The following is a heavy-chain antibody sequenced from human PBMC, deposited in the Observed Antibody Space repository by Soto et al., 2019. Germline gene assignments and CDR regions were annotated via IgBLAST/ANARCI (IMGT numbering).Heavy chain of an antibody. CDR3: AKEGGDYNYYYLDV. J-gene: IGHJ6*03. CDR1: GFTFSSCA. D-gene: IGHD4-17*01. CDR2: VSGGADYT. V-gene: IGHV3-23*01. Sequence: EVHLLESGGGLVQPGGSLRLSCAASGFTFSSCAMTWVRQAPGKGLEWVSEVSGGADYTYYADSVKGRFTISRDNSKNTLSLQMNRLRAEDTAVYYCAKEGGDYNYYYLDVWGKGTTVTVSS.